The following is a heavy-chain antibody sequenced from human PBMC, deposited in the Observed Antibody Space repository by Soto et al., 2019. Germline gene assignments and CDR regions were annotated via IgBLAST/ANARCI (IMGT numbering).Heavy chain of an antibody. J-gene: IGHJ4*02. Sequence: PGESLKISCKVSGYSFTNYWIGWVRQMPGKGLEWVGIIYPGDSDTRYRPSFQGRFTISRDNAKNSLYLQMSSLRDEDTAVYYCARDLWTYWGQGALVTVSS. CDR2: IYPGDSDT. CDR1: GYSFTNYW. CDR3: ARDLWTY. V-gene: IGHV5-51*01. D-gene: IGHD3-3*01.